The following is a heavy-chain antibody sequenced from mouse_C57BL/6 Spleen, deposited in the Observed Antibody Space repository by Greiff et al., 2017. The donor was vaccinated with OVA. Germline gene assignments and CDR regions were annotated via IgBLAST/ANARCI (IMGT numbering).Heavy chain of an antibody. V-gene: IGHV1-55*01. J-gene: IGHJ4*01. CDR3: ARRDPYYAMDY. CDR2: IYPGSGST. CDR1: GYTFTSYW. Sequence: VQLQQPGAELVKPGASVKMSCKASGYTFTSYWITWVKQRPGQGLEWIGDIYPGSGSTNYNEKFKSKATLTVDTSSSTADMQLSSLTSEDSAVYYCARRDPYYAMDYWGQGTSVTVSS.